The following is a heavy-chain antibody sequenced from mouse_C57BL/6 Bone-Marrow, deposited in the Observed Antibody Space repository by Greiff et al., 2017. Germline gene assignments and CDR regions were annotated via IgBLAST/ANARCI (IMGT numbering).Heavy chain of an antibody. V-gene: IGHV14-4*01. D-gene: IGHD1-1*01. CDR3: TSTFWFAY. CDR1: GFNIKDDY. CDR2: IDPENGDT. J-gene: IGHJ3*01. Sequence: VQLQQSGAELVRPGASVKLSCTASGFNIKDDYMHWVKQRPEQGLEWIGWIDPENGDTEYASKFQGKATITADTSSNTAYLQLSSLTSEDTAVYYCTSTFWFAYWGQGTLVTVSA.